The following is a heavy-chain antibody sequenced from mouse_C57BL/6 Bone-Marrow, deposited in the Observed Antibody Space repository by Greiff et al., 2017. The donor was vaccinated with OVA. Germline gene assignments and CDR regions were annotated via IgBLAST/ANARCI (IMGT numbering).Heavy chain of an antibody. CDR2: ISSGSSTI. V-gene: IGHV5-17*01. D-gene: IGHD1-1*01. CDR3: ARHLTTVVDWYFDV. Sequence: EVQLVESGGGLVKPGGSLKLSCAASGFTFSDYGMHWVRQAPEKGLEWVAYISSGSSTIYYADTVKGRFTISRDNAKNTLFLQMTSLRSENTAMYYCARHLTTVVDWYFDVWGTGTTVTVSS. CDR1: GFTFSDYG. J-gene: IGHJ1*03.